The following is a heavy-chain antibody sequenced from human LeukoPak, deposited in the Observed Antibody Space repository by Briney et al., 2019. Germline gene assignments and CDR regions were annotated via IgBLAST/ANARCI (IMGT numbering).Heavy chain of an antibody. Sequence: GGSLRLSCAASGFTFSSYSMNWVRQAPGKGLEWVSYISSSSSTIYYADSVKGRFTISRDNAKNSLYLQMNSLRAEDTAVYYCARDPPSALRYFGLAAGYWGQGTLVTVSS. V-gene: IGHV3-48*01. CDR3: ARDPPSALRYFGLAAGY. CDR1: GFTFSSYS. CDR2: ISSSSSTI. J-gene: IGHJ4*02. D-gene: IGHD3-9*01.